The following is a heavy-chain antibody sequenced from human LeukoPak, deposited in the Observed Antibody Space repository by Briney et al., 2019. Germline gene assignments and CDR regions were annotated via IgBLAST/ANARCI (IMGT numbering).Heavy chain of an antibody. Sequence: GGSLRLSCAASGLTFSSYGTHWVRQAPGKGLEWVAVISYDESNKYYADSVKGRFTISRDNSKNTLYLQMNSLRAEDTAVYYCAKDSSVAGPYPPFDYWGKGTLVTVSS. CDR2: ISYDESNK. CDR3: AKDSSVAGPYPPFDY. V-gene: IGHV3-30*18. D-gene: IGHD6-19*01. CDR1: GLTFSSYG. J-gene: IGHJ4*02.